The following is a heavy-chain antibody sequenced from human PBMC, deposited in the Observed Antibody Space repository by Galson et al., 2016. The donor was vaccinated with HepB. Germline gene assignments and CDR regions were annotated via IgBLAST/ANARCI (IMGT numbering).Heavy chain of an antibody. J-gene: IGHJ6*03. D-gene: IGHD3-16*01. CDR1: GFTFSSYG. Sequence: SLRLSCAGSGFTFSSYGMTWVRQAPGRGLEDVSSISMSGGSRDYAESVKGRFTISRDNSRSTLFLQMNSLRVEDTGVYYCVRGSTAPDVGGKGTTVTVSS. CDR2: ISMSGGSR. CDR3: VRGSTAPDV. V-gene: IGHV3-23*01.